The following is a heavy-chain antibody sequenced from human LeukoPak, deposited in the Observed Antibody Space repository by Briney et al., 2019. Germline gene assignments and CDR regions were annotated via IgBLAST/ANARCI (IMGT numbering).Heavy chain of an antibody. V-gene: IGHV3-9*01. D-gene: IGHD1-26*01. CDR2: ISWNSGSI. J-gene: IGHJ4*02. Sequence: GGSLRLSCAASGFTFDDYAMHWVRQAPGKGLEWVSGISWNSGSIGYADSVKGRFTISRDNAKNSLYLQMNSLRAEDTAVYYCAKDRWELMTPFDYWGQGTLVTVSS. CDR3: AKDRWELMTPFDY. CDR1: GFTFDDYA.